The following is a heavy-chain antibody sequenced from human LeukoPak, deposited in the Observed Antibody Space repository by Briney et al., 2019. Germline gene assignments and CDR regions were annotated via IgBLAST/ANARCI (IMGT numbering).Heavy chain of an antibody. CDR2: INPNSGGT. D-gene: IGHD6-19*01. J-gene: IGHJ3*02. CDR3: ARAEGIAVAGSAFDI. V-gene: IGHV1-2*02. CDR1: GYTFTSYY. Sequence: ASVKVSCKASGYTFTSYYMHWVRQAPGQGLEWMGWINPNSGGTNYAQKFQGRVTMTRDTSISTAYMELSRLRSDDTAVYYCARAEGIAVAGSAFDIWGQGTMVTVSS.